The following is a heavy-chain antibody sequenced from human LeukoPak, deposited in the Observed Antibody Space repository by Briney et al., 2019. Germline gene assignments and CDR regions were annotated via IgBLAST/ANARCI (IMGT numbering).Heavy chain of an antibody. V-gene: IGHV3-66*04. CDR1: GITVSTNY. D-gene: IGHD3-9*01. CDR3: ARLHYDVLTGPFDY. J-gene: IGHJ4*02. CDR2: IYSGVAT. Sequence: PGGSLRLSCAASGITVSTNYMSWVRQAPGKGLEWVSIIYSGVATFYADSVKGRFTISRENSKNTLWLQMNSLRAEDTAVYYCARLHYDVLTGPFDYWGQGTLVTVSS.